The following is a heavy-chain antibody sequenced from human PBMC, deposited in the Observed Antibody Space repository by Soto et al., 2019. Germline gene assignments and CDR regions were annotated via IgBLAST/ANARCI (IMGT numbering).Heavy chain of an antibody. D-gene: IGHD3-16*01. CDR2: ISYDGSNK. CDR3: AKDPLGLRRFYYYLDV. CDR1: GFTFSSYG. V-gene: IGHV3-30*18. Sequence: QVQLVESGGGVVQPGRSLRLSCAASGFTFSSYGMHWVRQAPGKGLEWVAVISYDGSNKYYADSVKGRFTISRDNSKNTLYLQMNSLRAEDTAVYYGAKDPLGLRRFYYYLDVWGKGTTVTVSS. J-gene: IGHJ6*03.